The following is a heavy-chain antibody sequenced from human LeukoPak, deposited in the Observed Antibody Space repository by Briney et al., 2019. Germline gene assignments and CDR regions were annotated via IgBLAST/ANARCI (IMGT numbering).Heavy chain of an antibody. Sequence: SETLSLTCAVYGGSFSGYYWSWIRQPPGKGLEWIGEINHSGSTNYNPSLKSRVTISVDTSKNQFSLKLSSVTAADTAVYYCARAFHYCTNGVCSNFDYWGQGTLVTVSS. CDR1: GGSFSGYY. D-gene: IGHD2-8*01. V-gene: IGHV4-34*01. CDR3: ARAFHYCTNGVCSNFDY. J-gene: IGHJ4*02. CDR2: INHSGST.